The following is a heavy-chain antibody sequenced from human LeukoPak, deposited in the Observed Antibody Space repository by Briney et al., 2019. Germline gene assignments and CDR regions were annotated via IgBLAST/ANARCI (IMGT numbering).Heavy chain of an antibody. J-gene: IGHJ4*02. CDR2: INHSGST. CDR1: GGSFSGYY. V-gene: IGHV4-34*01. CDR3: ARGRHNTAMAYY. D-gene: IGHD5-18*01. Sequence: SETLSLTCAVYGGSFSGYYWSWXXXXXXXXXXWIGEINHSGSTNYNPSLKSRVTISVDTSKNQFSLKLSSVTAADTAVYYCARGRHNTAMAYYWGQGTLVTVSS.